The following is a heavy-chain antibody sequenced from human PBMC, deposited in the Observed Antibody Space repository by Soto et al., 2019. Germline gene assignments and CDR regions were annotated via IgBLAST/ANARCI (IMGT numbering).Heavy chain of an antibody. CDR3: ARGHSGDDAEFDY. Sequence: GASVKVSCKATGYTFTGYYIHWVRQAPGQGLEWMGWINPKSGGTYYVQKYQGRVTMTRDTSMSSAYMELSRLRVDDTATYYCARGHSGDDAEFDYCGQGTPVTVSS. D-gene: IGHD5-12*01. CDR2: INPKSGGT. CDR1: GYTFTGYY. V-gene: IGHV1-2*02. J-gene: IGHJ4*02.